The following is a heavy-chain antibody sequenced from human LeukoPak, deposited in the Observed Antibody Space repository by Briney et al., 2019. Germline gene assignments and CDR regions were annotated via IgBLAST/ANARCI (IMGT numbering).Heavy chain of an antibody. CDR1: GYSFTSYW. Sequence: PGESLKISCKGSGYSFTSYWISWVRQMPGKFLEWMGRIDPSDSYTNYSPSFQGHVTISADKSISTAYLQWSSLKASDTAMYYCARRGGDSGYEDYFDYWGQGTLVTVSS. J-gene: IGHJ4*02. CDR3: ARRGGDSGYEDYFDY. D-gene: IGHD5-12*01. V-gene: IGHV5-10-1*01. CDR2: IDPSDSYT.